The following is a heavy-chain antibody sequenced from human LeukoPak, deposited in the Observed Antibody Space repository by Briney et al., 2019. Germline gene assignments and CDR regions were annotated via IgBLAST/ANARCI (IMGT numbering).Heavy chain of an antibody. V-gene: IGHV3-7*03. CDR2: INQDGREK. J-gene: IGHJ4*02. CDR3: SRALEV. CDR1: GFPFSDFW. Sequence: GGPLRLSCAVSGFPFSDFWMDWVRQAPGKGLEWVANINQDGREKYYVDSVKGRFTISRDNGKNSLYLQMNNLRAEDTAVYYCSRALEVWGQGTLVTVSS.